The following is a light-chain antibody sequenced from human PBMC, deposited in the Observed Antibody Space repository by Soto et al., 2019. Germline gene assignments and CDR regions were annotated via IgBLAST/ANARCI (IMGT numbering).Light chain of an antibody. Sequence: QSVLTPPASVSGSPGQSITISCTGTTSDVGGYNFVSWYQLHPGNAPKLMIFEVSNRPSGVSNRFSGSKSGNTASLTISGLQAEDEADYYCSSYTSSGTRVFGTGTKVTVL. J-gene: IGLJ1*01. CDR3: SSYTSSGTRV. CDR1: TSDVGGYNF. CDR2: EVS. V-gene: IGLV2-14*01.